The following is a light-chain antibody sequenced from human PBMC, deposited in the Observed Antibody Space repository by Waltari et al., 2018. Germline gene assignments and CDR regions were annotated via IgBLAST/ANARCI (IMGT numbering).Light chain of an antibody. J-gene: IGLJ2*01. CDR2: DVY. CDR3: SSYTANSLVV. V-gene: IGLV2-14*03. CDR1: SSAIGGYEY. Sequence: QSALTQPASVSGSPGQSITISCHGSSSAIGGYEYASWYPHHPAKAPKLLIYDVYNRPSGVSDLFAGSKSGNTASLTISGLQAEDEADYFCSSYTANSLVVFGGGTKVTVL.